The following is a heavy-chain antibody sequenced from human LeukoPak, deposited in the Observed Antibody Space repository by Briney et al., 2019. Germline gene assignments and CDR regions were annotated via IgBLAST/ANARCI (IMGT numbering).Heavy chain of an antibody. V-gene: IGHV1-3*01. CDR1: GSTFSGYA. Sequence: ASGKVSCTAAGSTFSGYAMQWVRQAPGQRLEWMGWINAGNGNTKYSKKFQGRFTITRDTSAGTAYMDLSSLRSEDTAVYYCARGFWNRGTWGPYYFDYWGQGTLVTVSS. J-gene: IGHJ4*02. D-gene: IGHD3-3*01. CDR3: ARGFWNRGTWGPYYFDY. CDR2: INAGNGNT.